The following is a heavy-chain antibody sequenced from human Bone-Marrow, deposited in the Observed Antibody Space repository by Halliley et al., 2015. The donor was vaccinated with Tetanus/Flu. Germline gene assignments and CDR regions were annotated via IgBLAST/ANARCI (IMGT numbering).Heavy chain of an antibody. D-gene: IGHD3-10*01. CDR3: VRLPTGFPNWFDP. Sequence: GLVKPSETLSLTCTVSGGSIISSTYTWGWIRQPPGKGLEWIATIHHSGTSYYNPSLESRVTISVDTSKSQFSLHVSSVIVADTAVYYCVRLPTGFPNWFDPWGQGTLVTVSS. CDR1: GGSIISSTYT. V-gene: IGHV4-39*01. CDR2: IHHSGTS. J-gene: IGHJ5*02.